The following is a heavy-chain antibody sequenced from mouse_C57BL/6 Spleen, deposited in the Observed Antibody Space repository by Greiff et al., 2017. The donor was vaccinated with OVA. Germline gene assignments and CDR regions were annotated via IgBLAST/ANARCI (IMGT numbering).Heavy chain of an antibody. V-gene: IGHV1-61*01. Sequence: QVQLQQSGAELVRPGSSVKLSCKASGYTFTSYWMDWVKQRPGQGLEWIGNIYPSDSETHYNQKFKDKATLTVDKSSSTAYMQLSSLTSEDSAVYYCARTSIDDGLGGWFAYWGQGTLVTVSA. CDR1: GYTFTSYW. CDR3: ARTSIDDGLGGWFAY. D-gene: IGHD2-3*01. CDR2: IYPSDSET. J-gene: IGHJ3*01.